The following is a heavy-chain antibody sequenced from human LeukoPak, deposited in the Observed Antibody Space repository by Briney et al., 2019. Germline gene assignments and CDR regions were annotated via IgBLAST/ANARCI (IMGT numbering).Heavy chain of an antibody. D-gene: IGHD2-2*01. J-gene: IGHJ6*03. V-gene: IGHV4-59*01. CDR2: IYYSGST. Sequence: TSETLSLTCTVSGGSISIYYWSWIRQPPGKGLEWIGYIYYSGSTNYNPSLKSRVTISVDTSKNQFSLKLSSVTAADTAVYYCARGYCSSTSCYYYYYYYMDVWGKGTTVTVPS. CDR3: ARGYCSSTSCYYYYYYYMDV. CDR1: GGSISIYY.